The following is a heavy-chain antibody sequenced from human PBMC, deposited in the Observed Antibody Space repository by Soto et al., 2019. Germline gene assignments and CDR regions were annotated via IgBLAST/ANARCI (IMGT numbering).Heavy chain of an antibody. J-gene: IGHJ4*02. Sequence: TVGSLRFSCAASGFTFSSYWMNWVRQAPGKGLEWVANINQDGNEDNLLDSVKGRFTISRDNAKNSLFLQMNSLRVDDTAVYYCARTGDGHHDFLDYWGQGALVTVSS. CDR2: INQDGNED. CDR1: GFTFSSYW. D-gene: IGHD1-1*01. V-gene: IGHV3-7*01. CDR3: ARTGDGHHDFLDY.